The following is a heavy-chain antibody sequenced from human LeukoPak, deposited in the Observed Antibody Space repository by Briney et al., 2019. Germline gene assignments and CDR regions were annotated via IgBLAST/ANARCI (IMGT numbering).Heavy chain of an antibody. CDR1: GGTFSSYA. CDR3: AREGEITGTTGSFDY. J-gene: IGHJ4*02. D-gene: IGHD1-7*01. Sequence: VASVKVSCKASGGTFSSYAISWVRQAPGQGLEWMGRIIPIFGIANYAQKFQGRVTITADKSTSTAYMELSSLRSEDTAVYYCAREGEITGTTGSFDYWGQGTLVTVSS. V-gene: IGHV1-69*04. CDR2: IIPIFGIA.